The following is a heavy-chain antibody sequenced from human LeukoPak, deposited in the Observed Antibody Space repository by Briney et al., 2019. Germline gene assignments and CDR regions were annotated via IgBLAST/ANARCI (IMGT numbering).Heavy chain of an antibody. Sequence: PGGSLRLSCAASGFAFSSYAMHWVRQAPGKGLEWVAVISYDGSNKYYADSVKGRFTISRDNSKNTLYLQMNSLRAEDTAVYYCASIQGQIVGATGAAFDIWGQGTMVTVSS. D-gene: IGHD1-26*01. CDR3: ASIQGQIVGATGAAFDI. J-gene: IGHJ3*02. CDR2: ISYDGSNK. CDR1: GFAFSSYA. V-gene: IGHV3-30-3*01.